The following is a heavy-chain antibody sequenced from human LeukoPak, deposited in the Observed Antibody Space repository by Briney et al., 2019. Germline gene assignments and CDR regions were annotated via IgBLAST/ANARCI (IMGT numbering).Heavy chain of an antibody. CDR1: GSTFSSYA. J-gene: IGHJ4*02. CDR2: ISSSSSYI. CDR3: ASYCSGGSCYVRPHDY. V-gene: IGHV3-21*01. Sequence: NPGGSLRLSCAASGSTFSSYAMNWVRQAPGKGLEWVSSISSSSSYIYYADSVKGRFTISRDNAKNSLYLQMNSLRAEDTAVYYCASYCSGGSCYVRPHDYWGQGTLVTVSS. D-gene: IGHD2-15*01.